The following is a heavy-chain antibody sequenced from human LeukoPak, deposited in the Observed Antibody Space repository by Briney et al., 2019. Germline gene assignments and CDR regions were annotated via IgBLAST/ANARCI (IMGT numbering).Heavy chain of an antibody. CDR2: ISSSSDYI. D-gene: IGHD4/OR15-4a*01. CDR1: GFTFSSST. CDR3: VRIPNSANFPNWFDP. J-gene: IGHJ5*02. V-gene: IGHV3-21*01. Sequence: GGSLRLSCAASGFTFSSSTMNWVRRAPGKGLEWVSFISSSSDYIYYADSVKGRFTISRDNAKNSLYLQMNSLRAEDTAVYYCVRIPNSANFPNWFDPWGQGTLVTVSS.